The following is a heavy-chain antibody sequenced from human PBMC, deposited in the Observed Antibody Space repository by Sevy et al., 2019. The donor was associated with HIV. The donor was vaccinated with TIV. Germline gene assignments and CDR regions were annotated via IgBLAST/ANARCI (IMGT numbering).Heavy chain of an antibody. D-gene: IGHD6-13*01. CDR2: IIPMFGTA. Sequence: ASVKVSCKASGHTFSNYAISWVRQAPGQGLEWMGGIIPMFGTANYEQKFQGRVTITADESTSTAYMELSSLRSEDTAVYYCARSMSWYASFDYWGQGTLVTVSS. CDR1: GHTFSNYA. J-gene: IGHJ4*02. V-gene: IGHV1-69*13. CDR3: ARSMSWYASFDY.